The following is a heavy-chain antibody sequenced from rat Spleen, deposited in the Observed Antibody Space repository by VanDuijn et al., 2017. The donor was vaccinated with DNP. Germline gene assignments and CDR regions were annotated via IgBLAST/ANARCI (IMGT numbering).Heavy chain of an antibody. D-gene: IGHD4-3*01. Sequence: EVQLVESGGGLVQPGRSLKLSCAASGFTFSNYDMAWVRQAPTKGLEWVASTSPSGGSTHYRDSVTGRFTVFRDNAKSTLYLQMNSLRSEDMATYYCIRWNSGHFDYWGQGVMVTVSS. J-gene: IGHJ2*01. CDR3: IRWNSGHFDY. V-gene: IGHV5-25*01. CDR1: GFTFSNYD. CDR2: TSPSGGST.